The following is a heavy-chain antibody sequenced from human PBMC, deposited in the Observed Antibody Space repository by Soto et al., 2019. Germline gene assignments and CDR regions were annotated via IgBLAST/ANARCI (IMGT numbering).Heavy chain of an antibody. Sequence: EVHLVESGGGLVQPAGSLRLSCTASGFIFSNYWIHWVRQAPGKGLVWVSRINNDGSSTDYVDSVKGRFTISRDNAKNTLYLQMNSLRAEDTSVYYCAKRDVGAGYHHWGQGTLVTVSS. D-gene: IGHD2-2*01. CDR2: INNDGSST. CDR3: AKRDVGAGYHH. V-gene: IGHV3-74*01. J-gene: IGHJ1*01. CDR1: GFIFSNYW.